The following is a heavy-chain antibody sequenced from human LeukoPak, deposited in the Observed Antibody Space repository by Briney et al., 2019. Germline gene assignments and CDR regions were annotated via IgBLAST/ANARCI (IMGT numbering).Heavy chain of an antibody. CDR3: ARDGSGSYWFDP. V-gene: IGHV3-74*01. D-gene: IGHD3-10*01. J-gene: IGHJ5*02. Sequence: AGGSLRLSCAASGFTFSSYWLHWVRQAPGKGLVWVSRINSDGSSTSYADSVKGRFTISRDNAKNTLYLQMNSLRAEDTAVYYCARDGSGSYWFDPWGQGTLVTVSS. CDR1: GFTFSSYW. CDR2: INSDGSST.